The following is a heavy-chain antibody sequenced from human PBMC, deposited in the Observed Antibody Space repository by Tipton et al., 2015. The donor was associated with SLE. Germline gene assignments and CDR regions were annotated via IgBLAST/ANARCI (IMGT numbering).Heavy chain of an antibody. CDR3: ARDLGASPGYCSGGSCYRDY. D-gene: IGHD2-15*01. Sequence: GSLSLSCAASGFTVSSNYMSWVRQAPGKGLEWVSVIYSGGGTYYADSVKGRFTISRDNSKNTLYLQMNSLRAEDTAVYYCARDLGASPGYCSGGSCYRDYWGQGSLVTVSA. CDR2: IYSGGGT. J-gene: IGHJ4*02. V-gene: IGHV3-53*05. CDR1: GFTVSSNY.